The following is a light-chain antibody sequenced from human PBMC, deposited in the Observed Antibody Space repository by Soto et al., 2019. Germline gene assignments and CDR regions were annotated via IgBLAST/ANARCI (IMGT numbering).Light chain of an antibody. CDR2: GAS. V-gene: IGKV3-20*01. J-gene: IGKJ2*01. CDR3: QQYGSSPPYT. Sequence: EIVLTQSPGTLSLSPGERATLSCRASQSVSSSYLAWYQQKPGQDPRLLIYGASSRANGIPDRFSGSGSGTDFTLTISRLEPEDFAVYYCQQYGSSPPYTFGPGTKLEIK. CDR1: QSVSSSY.